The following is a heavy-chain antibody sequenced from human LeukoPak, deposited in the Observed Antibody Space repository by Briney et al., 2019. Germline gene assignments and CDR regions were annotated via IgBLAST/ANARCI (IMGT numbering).Heavy chain of an antibody. Sequence: AASVKVSCRASGYTFSNYDINWERQATGQGLEWMGWMNPTSGNTGYAEKFQGRVTITRNTSISTAYMELSSLRSEDTAVYYCAGVAGPVDYWGQGTLVTVSS. CDR3: AGVAGPVDY. CDR1: GYTFSNYD. V-gene: IGHV1-8*03. J-gene: IGHJ4*02. CDR2: MNPTSGNT. D-gene: IGHD6-19*01.